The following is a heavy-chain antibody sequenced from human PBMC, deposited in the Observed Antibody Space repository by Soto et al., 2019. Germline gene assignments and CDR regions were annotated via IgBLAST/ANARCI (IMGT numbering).Heavy chain of an antibody. V-gene: IGHV4-34*01. J-gene: IGHJ6*02. CDR1: GGSFSGYY. CDR3: ARQLIMEYYYYGMDV. Sequence: SETLSLTCAVYGGSFSGYYWSWIRQPPGKGLEWIGEINHSGSTNYNPSLKGRVTISVDTSKNQFSLKLSSVTAADTAVYYCARQLIMEYYYYGMDVWGQGTTVTVSS. CDR2: INHSGST. D-gene: IGHD2-2*01.